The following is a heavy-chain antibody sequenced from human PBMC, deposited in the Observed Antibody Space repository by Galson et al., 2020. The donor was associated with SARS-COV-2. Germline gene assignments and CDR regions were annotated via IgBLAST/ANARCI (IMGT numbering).Heavy chain of an antibody. CDR3: VLQAGFYDVVTGYYKSEYFQH. CDR1: HGSVSSSSSY. CDR2: ISYGGST. V-gene: IGHV4-39*01. J-gene: IGHJ1*01. Sequence: SETLSLTCTVSHGSVSSSSSYWGWVRQPPGNGLEWIATISYGGSTYYNPSLKSRVTISVDTSKSQFSLKLSSVTAADTAVYYCVLQAGFYDVVTGYYKSEYFQHWGQGTLVTVSS. D-gene: IGHD3-9*01.